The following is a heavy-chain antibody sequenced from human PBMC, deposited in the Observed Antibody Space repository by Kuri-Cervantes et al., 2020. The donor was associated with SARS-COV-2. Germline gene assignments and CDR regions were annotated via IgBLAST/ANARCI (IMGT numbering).Heavy chain of an antibody. CDR2: ITGSGGGT. CDR3: AKSGGYCSGTTCYPNWFDP. V-gene: IGHV3-23*01. D-gene: IGHD2-2*01. Sequence: GESLKISCASSGFTFSSYAMDWVRQAPGKGLEWVSTITGSGGGTYYTDSVKGRFTISRDNSKNTLYLQMNSLRAEDTAVYYCAKSGGYCSGTTCYPNWFDPWGQGTLVTVSS. J-gene: IGHJ5*02. CDR1: GFTFSSYA.